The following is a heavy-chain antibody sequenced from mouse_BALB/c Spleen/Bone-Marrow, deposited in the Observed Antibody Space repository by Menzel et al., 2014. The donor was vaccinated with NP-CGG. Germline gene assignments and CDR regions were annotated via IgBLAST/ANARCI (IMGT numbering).Heavy chain of an antibody. CDR1: GYTFTSYW. CDR3: ARSYYGRAMDY. CDR2: IAPGSGST. D-gene: IGHD1-1*01. Sequence: CKVSGYTFTSYWINWIKQRPGQGLEWIGRIAPGSGSTYYDEMFKGKATLTVDTSSSTAYIQLSSLSSEDSAVYFCARSYYGRAMDYWGQGTSVTVSS. V-gene: IGHV1S41*01. J-gene: IGHJ4*01.